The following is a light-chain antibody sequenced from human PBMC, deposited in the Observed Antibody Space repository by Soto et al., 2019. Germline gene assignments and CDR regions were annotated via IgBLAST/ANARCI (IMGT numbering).Light chain of an antibody. CDR3: QTWGTGIWVV. V-gene: IGLV4-69*01. CDR2: LNSDGSH. J-gene: IGLJ2*01. CDR1: SGHSSYA. Sequence: QPVLTQSPSASASLGASVKLTCTLSSGHSSYAIAWHQQQPEKGPRYLMKLNSDGSHSKGDGIPDRFSGSSSGAERYLTISSLQSEDEADYYCQTWGTGIWVVFGGGTKVTVL.